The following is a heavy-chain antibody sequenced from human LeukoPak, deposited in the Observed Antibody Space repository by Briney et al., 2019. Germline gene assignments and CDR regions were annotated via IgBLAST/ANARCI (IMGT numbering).Heavy chain of an antibody. V-gene: IGHV3-43*01. Sequence: GGSLRLSCAASGFTFDDYNMHWVRQAPGKGLEWVSLISWDGGSTYYADSVKGRFTISRGNSKNSLYLQMNSLRTEDTALYYCAKDKGDTAMVDAFDIWGQGTMVTVSS. D-gene: IGHD5-18*01. CDR3: AKDKGDTAMVDAFDI. J-gene: IGHJ3*02. CDR2: ISWDGGST. CDR1: GFTFDDYN.